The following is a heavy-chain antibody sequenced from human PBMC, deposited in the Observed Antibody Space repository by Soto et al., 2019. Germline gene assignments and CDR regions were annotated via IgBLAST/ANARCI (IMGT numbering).Heavy chain of an antibody. CDR2: INSDGSST. V-gene: IGHV3-74*01. Sequence: TGGSLRLSCAASGFTFSSYWMHWVRQAPGKGLVWVSRINSDGSSTSYADSVKGRFTISRDNAKNTLYLQMNSLRAEDTAVYYCARGPGWIQLWGGMDVWGKGTTVTVSS. CDR1: GFTFSSYW. J-gene: IGHJ6*04. D-gene: IGHD5-18*01. CDR3: ARGPGWIQLWGGMDV.